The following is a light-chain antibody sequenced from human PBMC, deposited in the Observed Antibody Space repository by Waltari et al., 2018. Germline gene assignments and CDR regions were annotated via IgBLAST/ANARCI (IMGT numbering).Light chain of an antibody. Sequence: QSALTQPASVSGSPGQSITISCTGTSSAVGGYHYVAWYQHHPGKAPKIMIYDVNDRPSGVSNRFSGSKSGNTASLTISGLQAEDEADYYCSSYRRSDIVVFGGGTKLTVL. CDR3: SSYRRSDIVV. CDR2: DVN. CDR1: SSAVGGYHY. J-gene: IGLJ2*01. V-gene: IGLV2-14*03.